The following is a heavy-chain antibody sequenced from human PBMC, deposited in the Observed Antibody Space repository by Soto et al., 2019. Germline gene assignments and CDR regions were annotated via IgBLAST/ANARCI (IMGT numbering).Heavy chain of an antibody. CDR2: INPNSGGT. D-gene: IGHD3-16*01. CDR1: GYTFTGYY. Sequence: ASVKVSCKASGYTFTGYYMHWVRQAPGQGHEWMGWINPNSGGTNYAQKFQGWVAMTRDTSISTAYMELSRLRSDDTAVYYCARDRGDGGNSNYYYGMDVWGQGTTVTVSS. J-gene: IGHJ6*02. CDR3: ARDRGDGGNSNYYYGMDV. V-gene: IGHV1-2*04.